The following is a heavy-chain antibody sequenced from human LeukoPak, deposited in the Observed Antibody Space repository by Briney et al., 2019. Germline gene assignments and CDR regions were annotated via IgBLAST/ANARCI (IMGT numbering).Heavy chain of an antibody. J-gene: IGHJ4*02. V-gene: IGHV4-59*12. CDR2: VDHTGST. CDR3: ARDVSASSPARGYYFDY. CDR1: DDSITMYY. D-gene: IGHD2-2*01. Sequence: PSETLSLTCTVSDDSITMYYWTWLRQPPGKGLEWIGYVDHTGSTKFNPSLNGRVSISVDTSKNQFSLKLSSVTAADTAVYYCARDVSASSPARGYYFDYWGQGTLVTVSS.